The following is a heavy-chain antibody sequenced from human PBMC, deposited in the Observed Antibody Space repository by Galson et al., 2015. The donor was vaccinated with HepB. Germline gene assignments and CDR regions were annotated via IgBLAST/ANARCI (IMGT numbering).Heavy chain of an antibody. CDR3: ARATLTWFDP. J-gene: IGHJ5*02. Sequence: SLRLSCAASRFTFSDYDMSWIRQAPGTGLEWVSYISGSGRTSIFYADSVKGRFTISRDNAKNSLYLQITSLRAEYTAVYYCARATLTWFDPCGQGTLVTVSS. CDR2: ISGSGRTSI. CDR1: RFTFSDYD. D-gene: IGHD2/OR15-2a*01. V-gene: IGHV3-11*01.